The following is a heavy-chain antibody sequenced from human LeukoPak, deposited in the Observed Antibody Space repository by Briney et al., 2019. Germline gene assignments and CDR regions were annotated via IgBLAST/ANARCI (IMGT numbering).Heavy chain of an antibody. Sequence: GASVKVSCKASGYTFTSYGISWVRQAPGQGLEWMGWISAYNGSTNYAQKLQGRVTMTTDTSTSTAYMELRSLRSDDTAVYYCARDPSFGRGILPEYYFDYWGQGTLVTVSS. D-gene: IGHD3-16*01. J-gene: IGHJ4*02. CDR3: ARDPSFGRGILPEYYFDY. V-gene: IGHV1-18*01. CDR2: ISAYNGST. CDR1: GYTFTSYG.